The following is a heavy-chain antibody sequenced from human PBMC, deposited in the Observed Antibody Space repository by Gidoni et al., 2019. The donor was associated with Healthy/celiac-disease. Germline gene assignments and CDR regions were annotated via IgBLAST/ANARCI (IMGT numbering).Heavy chain of an antibody. V-gene: IGHV1-69*01. J-gene: IGHJ6*02. CDR3: ARVDTMIVVATGSYYYGMDV. D-gene: IGHD3-22*01. CDR2: IIPIFGTA. Sequence: QVQLVQSGAEVKKPGSSVKVSCQASGGTFSSYAISWVRQAPGQGLEWMGGIIPIFGTANYAQKFQGRVTITADESTSTAYMELSSLRSEDTAVYYCARVDTMIVVATGSYYYGMDVWGQGTTVTVSS. CDR1: GGTFSSYA.